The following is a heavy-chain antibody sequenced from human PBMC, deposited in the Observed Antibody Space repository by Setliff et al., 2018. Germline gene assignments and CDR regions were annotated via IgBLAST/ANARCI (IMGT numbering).Heavy chain of an antibody. CDR2: TIPMFGTT. Sequence: SVKVSCKASGGTFSSYGISWVRQAPGQGLEWMGGTIPMFGTTNYAQKFQGRVTITTDESTSTAYMELSSLRSEDTAVYYCARGAVRYFDWLLPTLDYWGQGTLVTVSS. V-gene: IGHV1-69*05. CDR1: GGTFSSYG. J-gene: IGHJ4*02. CDR3: ARGAVRYFDWLLPTLDY. D-gene: IGHD3-9*01.